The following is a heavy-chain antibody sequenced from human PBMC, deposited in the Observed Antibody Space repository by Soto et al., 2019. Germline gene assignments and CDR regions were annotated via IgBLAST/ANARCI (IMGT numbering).Heavy chain of an antibody. J-gene: IGHJ5*02. V-gene: IGHV1-2*02. CDR1: GYTFTGYY. CDR2: INPNSGGT. Sequence: ASVKVSCKASGYTFTGYYMHWVRQAPGQGLEWMGWINPNSGGTNYAQKFQGRVTMTRDTSISTAYMELSRLRSDDTAVYYCARDKGDFWSGYPLNWFDPWGQGTPVTVSS. CDR3: ARDKGDFWSGYPLNWFDP. D-gene: IGHD3-3*01.